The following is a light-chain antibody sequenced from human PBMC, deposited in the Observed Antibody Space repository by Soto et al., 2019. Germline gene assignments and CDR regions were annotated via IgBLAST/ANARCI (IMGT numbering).Light chain of an antibody. J-gene: IGKJ3*01. CDR1: QSVSSSY. CDR3: QQYGSSLFT. CDR2: GAS. Sequence: EIELTQSPGTLSLSPGERATLSCRASQSVSSSYLAWYQQKPGQPPRLLIYGASSSATGIPARFSGGGSGTAFSLTISRLEPEDFAVYYCQQYGSSLFTFGHGTKVDIK. V-gene: IGKV3-20*01.